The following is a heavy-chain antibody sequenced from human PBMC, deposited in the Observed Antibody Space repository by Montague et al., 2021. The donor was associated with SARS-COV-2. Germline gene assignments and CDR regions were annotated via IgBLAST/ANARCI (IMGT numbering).Heavy chain of an antibody. V-gene: IGHV1-8*01. Sequence: SVKVSCKASGHPFTSYDINWVRQAPGQGLEWMGWMNPNSGNTGYAQKFQGRVTMTRNTSISTAYMELSSLRSEDTAVYYCARGVLRYFDWLLSGYYYYYMDVWGKGTTVTVSS. J-gene: IGHJ6*03. CDR2: MNPNSGNT. CDR1: GHPFTSYD. CDR3: ARGVLRYFDWLLSGYYYYYMDV. D-gene: IGHD3-9*01.